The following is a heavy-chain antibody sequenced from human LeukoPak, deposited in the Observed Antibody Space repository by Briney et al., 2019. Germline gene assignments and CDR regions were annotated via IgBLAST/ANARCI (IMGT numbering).Heavy chain of an antibody. J-gene: IGHJ4*02. Sequence: GGSLRLSCAAFGFTFSTYSMNWVRQAPGKGLEWVAYIDSRSLVIYYADSVTGRFTISRDNDKNSLFLQMNSLRAEDTAVYYCAKGIGYSQNDQSNWGQGTLVTVSS. D-gene: IGHD5-18*01. CDR3: AKGIGYSQNDQSN. CDR1: GFTFSTYS. V-gene: IGHV3-48*01. CDR2: IDSRSLVI.